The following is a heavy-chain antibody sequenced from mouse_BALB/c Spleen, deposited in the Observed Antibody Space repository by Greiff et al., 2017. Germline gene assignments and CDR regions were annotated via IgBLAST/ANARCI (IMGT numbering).Heavy chain of an antibody. V-gene: IGHV5-12-2*01. J-gene: IGHJ2*01. CDR3: ARQGYGIFDY. D-gene: IGHD2-10*02. CDR1: GFTFSSYT. Sequence: EVKLVESGGGLVQPGGSLKLSCAASGFTFSSYTMSWVRQTPEKRLEWVAYISNGGGSTYYPDTVKGRFTISRDNAKNTLYLQMSSLKSEDTAMYYCARQGYGIFDYWGQGTTLTVSS. CDR2: ISNGGGST.